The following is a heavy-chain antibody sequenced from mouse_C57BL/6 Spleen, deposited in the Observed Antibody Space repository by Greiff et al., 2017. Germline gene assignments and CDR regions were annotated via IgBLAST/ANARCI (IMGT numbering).Heavy chain of an antibody. Sequence: EVQRVESGPGMVKPSQSLSLTCTVTGYSITSGYDWHWIRHFPGNKLEWMGYISYSGSTNYNPSLKSRISITHDPSKNHFFLKLNSVTTEDTATYYCARARLRGAVYCDYWGQGTTLTVSS. J-gene: IGHJ2*01. D-gene: IGHD1-1*01. V-gene: IGHV3-1*01. CDR2: ISYSGST. CDR1: GYSITSGYD. CDR3: ARARLRGAVYCDY.